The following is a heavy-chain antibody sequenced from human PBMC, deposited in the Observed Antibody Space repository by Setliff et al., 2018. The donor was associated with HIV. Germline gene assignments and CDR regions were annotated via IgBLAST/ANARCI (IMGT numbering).Heavy chain of an antibody. D-gene: IGHD2-8*02. J-gene: IGHJ4*02. CDR3: ARGALLAVFDFDH. V-gene: IGHV1-3*03. CDR1: GYTFTSHA. CDR2: LNAGKGDT. Sequence: ASVKVSCKASGYTFTSHAFHWVRQAPGQSLEWMGWLNAGKGDTKFSQEFQGRITINWDTSASTAYLELRSLRSEDTAVYYCARGALLAVFDFDHWGQGTMVTVSS.